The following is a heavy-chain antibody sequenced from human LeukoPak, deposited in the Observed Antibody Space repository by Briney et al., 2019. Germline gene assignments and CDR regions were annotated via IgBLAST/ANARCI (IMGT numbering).Heavy chain of an antibody. J-gene: IGHJ4*02. V-gene: IGHV1-2*02. CDR1: GYTFTGYY. Sequence: ASVKVSCKASGYTFTGYYMHWVRQAPGQGLEWMGWINPNSGGTNYAQKFQGRVTMTRDTSISTAYMELSRLRSDDTAVYYCAMGCGGDCYSGDIWGQGTLVTVSS. D-gene: IGHD2-21*02. CDR2: INPNSGGT. CDR3: AMGCGGDCYSGDI.